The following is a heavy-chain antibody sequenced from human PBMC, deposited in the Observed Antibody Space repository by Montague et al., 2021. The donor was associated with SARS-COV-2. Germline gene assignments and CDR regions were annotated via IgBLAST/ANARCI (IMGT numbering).Heavy chain of an antibody. CDR3: ARGSGWMGNAFDI. Sequence: SETLSLTCTVSGGSISSYYWSWIRQPPGKGLEWTGYIYYSGSTNYNPSLKSRVTMSVDTSKNQFSLKLSSVTAADTAVYYCARGSGWMGNAFDIWGQGTMVTVSS. CDR2: IYYSGST. V-gene: IGHV4-59*01. CDR1: GGSISSYY. D-gene: IGHD6-19*01. J-gene: IGHJ3*02.